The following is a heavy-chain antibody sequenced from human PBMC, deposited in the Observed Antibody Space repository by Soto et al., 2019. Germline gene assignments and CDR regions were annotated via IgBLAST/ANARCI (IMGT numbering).Heavy chain of an antibody. D-gene: IGHD5-12*01. CDR1: GYTFFTYD. CDR3: ARHHGPTTSENWFDP. Sequence: ASVKVSCKASGYTFFTYDISWVRQAPGQGLEWIGWISTYSGDTKYAQKFQGRVTMTTDTSTTTAYLELRSLRSDDTAVYYCARHHGPTTSENWFDPWGQGTLVTVSS. CDR2: ISTYSGDT. V-gene: IGHV1-18*01. J-gene: IGHJ5*02.